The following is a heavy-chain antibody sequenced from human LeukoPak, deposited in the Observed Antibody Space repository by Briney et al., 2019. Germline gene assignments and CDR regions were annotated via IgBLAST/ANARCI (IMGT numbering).Heavy chain of an antibody. D-gene: IGHD2-8*02. CDR3: AGHHPRNTVDF. Sequence: PSETLSLTCAVFGGSFSGYYWNWIRQPPGKGLEWIGEINHSGRTNYNPSLKSRVTISLDTSKNQFSLKLSSVTAADTAVYYCAGHHPRNTVDFWGQGTLVTVSS. J-gene: IGHJ4*02. V-gene: IGHV4-34*01. CDR2: INHSGRT. CDR1: GGSFSGYY.